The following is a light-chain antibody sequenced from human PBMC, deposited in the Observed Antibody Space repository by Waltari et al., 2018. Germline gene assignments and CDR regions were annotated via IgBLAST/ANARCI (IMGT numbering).Light chain of an antibody. CDR1: SDDAGNYVL. Sequence: QSALTQTASVSGSLGQALTISCTGISDDAGNYVLVSWYQHSPGQAPKLLIYEANKRPAGVASRFSGSKTGNTAALTISGRQAEDEAQYYCSSYANDGTVFGGGTKVTVL. CDR2: EAN. V-gene: IGLV2-23*01. CDR3: SSYANDGTV. J-gene: IGLJ2*01.